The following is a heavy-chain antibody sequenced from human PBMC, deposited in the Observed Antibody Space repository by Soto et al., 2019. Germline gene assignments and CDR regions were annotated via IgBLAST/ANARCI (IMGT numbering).Heavy chain of an antibody. CDR3: ARARYYDSSGYYY. CDR1: GGSFSGYY. CDR2: INHSGST. V-gene: IGHV4-34*01. Sequence: QVQLQQWGAGLLKPSETLSLTCAVYGGSFSGYYWSWIRQPPGKGLEWIGEINHSGSTNYNPSLKRRVTISVDTSKNQFSLKLSSVTAADTAVYYCARARYYDSSGYYYWGQGTLVTVSS. D-gene: IGHD3-22*01. J-gene: IGHJ4*02.